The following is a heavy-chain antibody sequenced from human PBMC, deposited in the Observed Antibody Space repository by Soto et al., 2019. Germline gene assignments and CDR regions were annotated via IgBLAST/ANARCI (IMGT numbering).Heavy chain of an antibody. CDR2: ISPYTGNT. CDR3: VMVDNYVTPTPQDV. CDR1: GYIFVNYG. D-gene: IGHD3-16*01. Sequence: QVQLVQSGDEVKKPGASVKVSCKASGYIFVNYGIAWVRQAPGQGREWMGWISPYTGNTHSATKVQGRLTMTTDTSTSPAYMDLGSLTSDDTAVYYCVMVDNYVTPTPQDVWGQGTTVTV. V-gene: IGHV1-18*01. J-gene: IGHJ6*02.